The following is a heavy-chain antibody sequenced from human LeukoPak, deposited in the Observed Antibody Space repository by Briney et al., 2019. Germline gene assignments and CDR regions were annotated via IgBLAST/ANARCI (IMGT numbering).Heavy chain of an antibody. Sequence: ASEKVSCKASGYTFTSYGISWVRQAPGQGLEWMGWINPNSGGTNYAQKFQGRVTMTRDTSISTAYMELSRLRSDDTAVYYCAREEDCSSTSCYERGYDAFDIWGQGTMVTVSS. CDR2: INPNSGGT. CDR3: AREEDCSSTSCYERGYDAFDI. J-gene: IGHJ3*02. CDR1: GYTFTSYG. V-gene: IGHV1-2*02. D-gene: IGHD2-2*01.